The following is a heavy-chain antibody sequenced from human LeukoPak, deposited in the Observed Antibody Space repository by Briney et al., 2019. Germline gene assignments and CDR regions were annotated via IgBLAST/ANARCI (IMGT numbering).Heavy chain of an antibody. Sequence: SETLSLTCTVSGGSISSSSYYWGWIRQPPGKGLEWIGYIYYSGSTNYNPSLKSRVTISVDTSKNQFSLKLSSVTAADTAVYYCARVGIVATIGNYYYYMDVWGKGTTVTISS. D-gene: IGHD5-12*01. CDR3: ARVGIVATIGNYYYYMDV. CDR1: GGSISSSSYY. V-gene: IGHV4-61*05. CDR2: IYYSGST. J-gene: IGHJ6*03.